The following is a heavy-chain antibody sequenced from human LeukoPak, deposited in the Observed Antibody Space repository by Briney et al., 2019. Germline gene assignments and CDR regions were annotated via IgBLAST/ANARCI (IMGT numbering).Heavy chain of an antibody. CDR3: ATVPAGYFHFES. J-gene: IGHJ4*02. CDR2: INTLSSTI. CDR1: GFTFSDFY. D-gene: IGHD2-15*01. Sequence: GRSLRLSCATSGFTFSDFYMSWIRQAPGKGLEWVSYINTLSSTIYYADSVKGRFIISRDNDKNSLFLQMNSLRVEDTAVYYCATVPAGYFHFESWGQGTLVTVSS. V-gene: IGHV3-11*01.